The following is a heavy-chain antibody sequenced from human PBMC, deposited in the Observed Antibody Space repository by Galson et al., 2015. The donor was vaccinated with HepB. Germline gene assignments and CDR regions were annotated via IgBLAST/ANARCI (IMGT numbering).Heavy chain of an antibody. Sequence: TLSLTCTVSGGSISSGGYYWSWIRQHPGKGLEWIGYIYYSGSTYYNPSLKSRVTISVDTSKNQFSLKLSSVTAADTAVYYCAREIVVVPAAIYYFDYWGQGTLVTVSS. CDR1: GGSISSGGYY. CDR2: IYYSGST. CDR3: AREIVVVPAAIYYFDY. J-gene: IGHJ4*02. D-gene: IGHD2-2*01. V-gene: IGHV4-31*03.